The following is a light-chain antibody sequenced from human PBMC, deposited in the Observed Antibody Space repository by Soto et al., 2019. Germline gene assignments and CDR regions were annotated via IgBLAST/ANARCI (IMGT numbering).Light chain of an antibody. J-gene: IGKJ5*01. CDR3: QQYNNWPIT. CDR1: QSVTSNS. CDR2: GAS. V-gene: IGKV3-20*01. Sequence: EIVLTQFPGTLSLSPGERATLSCRASQSVTSNSLAWYQQKVGRAPRVLIYGASNRATGIPDRFSGSGSGTDFPPTITRLEPEDFAVYYCQQYNNWPITFGQGTRLEIK.